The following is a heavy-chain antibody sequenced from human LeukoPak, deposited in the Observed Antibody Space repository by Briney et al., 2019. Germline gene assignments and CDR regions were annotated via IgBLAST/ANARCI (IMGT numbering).Heavy chain of an antibody. V-gene: IGHV3-30*18. Sequence: PGGSLRLSCAASGFTFRSYGMHWVRQAPGKGLEWVAVISYDGSNKYYADSVKGRFTISRDNYKNTLYLQMNSLRAEDTAVYYCAKSPPEDCSGGSCPYLNYFYYGMDVWGPGTTVTVSS. CDR3: AKSPPEDCSGGSCPYLNYFYYGMDV. D-gene: IGHD2-15*01. CDR1: GFTFRSYG. CDR2: ISYDGSNK. J-gene: IGHJ6*02.